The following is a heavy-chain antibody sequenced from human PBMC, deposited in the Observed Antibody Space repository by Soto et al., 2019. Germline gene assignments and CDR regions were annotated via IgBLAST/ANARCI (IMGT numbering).Heavy chain of an antibody. CDR1: GFPFSTYV. CDR3: VRDGPHITIYGYGHY. CDR2: ISYDGGSK. Sequence: CAASGFPFSTYVMHRVRPRPGKGLEWLAVISYDGGSKNYADSVKGRFTISRDNSKNTLYLQMNNLRIEDTAVYYCVRDGPHITIYGYGHYWGQGTLVTVSS. V-gene: IGHV3-30-3*01. J-gene: IGHJ4*02. D-gene: IGHD3-3*01.